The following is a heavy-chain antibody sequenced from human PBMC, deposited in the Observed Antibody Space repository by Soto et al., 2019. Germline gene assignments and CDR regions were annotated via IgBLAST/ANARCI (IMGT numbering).Heavy chain of an antibody. CDR3: AREDYYDSSGYLPVRYYFGMDV. Sequence: GASVKVSCKASGYTFTNSGISWVRQAPGQGLEWMGWIGAYNGHTKYALKLQGRVTMTTDTSTSTAYMELRSLKSDDTAVYYCAREDYYDSSGYLPVRYYFGMDVWGQGTTVTVSS. CDR1: GYTFTNSG. D-gene: IGHD3-22*01. CDR2: IGAYNGHT. V-gene: IGHV1-18*01. J-gene: IGHJ6*02.